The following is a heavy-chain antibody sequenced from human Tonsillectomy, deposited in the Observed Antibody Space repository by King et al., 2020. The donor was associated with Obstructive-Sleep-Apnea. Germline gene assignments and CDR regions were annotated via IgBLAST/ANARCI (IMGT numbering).Heavy chain of an antibody. J-gene: IGHJ2*01. CDR2: INHSGST. CDR3: ARVATVTTPGVWYFDL. Sequence: VQLQQWGAGLLKPSETLSLTCAVYGGSFSGYYWSWIRQPPGKGLEWIGEINHSGSTNYNPSLKSRVTISVDTSKNQFSLKLSSVTAADTAVYYCARVATVTTPGVWYFDLWGRGTLVTVSS. D-gene: IGHD4-17*01. V-gene: IGHV4-34*01. CDR1: GGSFSGYY.